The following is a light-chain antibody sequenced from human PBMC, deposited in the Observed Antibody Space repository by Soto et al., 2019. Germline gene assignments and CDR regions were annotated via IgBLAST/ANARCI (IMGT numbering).Light chain of an antibody. V-gene: IGLV2-11*01. CDR3: CSYAGSYRGV. Sequence: QSALTQPRSVSGSPGQSVTISCTGTSSDVGGHNYVSWYQQHPGKAPKLMIYDVSKRPSGVPDRFSGSKSGNTASLTISGLQAEDEADYYCCSYAGSYRGVFGTGTKLTVL. CDR1: SSDVGGHNY. J-gene: IGLJ1*01. CDR2: DVS.